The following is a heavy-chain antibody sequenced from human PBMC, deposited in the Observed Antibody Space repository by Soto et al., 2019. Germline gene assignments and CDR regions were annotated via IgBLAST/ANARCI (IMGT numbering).Heavy chain of an antibody. CDR2: IYYSGST. V-gene: IGHV4-39*01. CDR1: GCSISSSSYY. CDR3: ARQRAVAGESFYYYYGMDV. J-gene: IGHJ6*02. D-gene: IGHD6-19*01. Sequence: SETLSLTCTVSGCSISSSSYYWGWIRHPPGKGLEWIGSIYYSGSTYYNPSLKSRVTISVDTSKNQFSLKLSSVTAADTAVYYCARQRAVAGESFYYYYGMDVWGQGTTVT.